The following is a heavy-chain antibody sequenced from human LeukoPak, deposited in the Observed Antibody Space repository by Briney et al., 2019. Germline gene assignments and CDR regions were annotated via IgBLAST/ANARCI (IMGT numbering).Heavy chain of an antibody. CDR1: VYIFTSYD. CDR3: ARDRRVVPAAHREDAFDI. D-gene: IGHD2-2*01. J-gene: IGHJ3*02. CDR2: MNPYSGNT. Sequence: ASVKVSCKASVYIFTSYDINWVRQATGQGLEWMGWMNPYSGNTGYTQKFQGRVTMTRNTSISTAYMGLSSLRSEDTAVYYCARDRRVVPAAHREDAFDIWGQGTMVTVSS. V-gene: IGHV1-8*01.